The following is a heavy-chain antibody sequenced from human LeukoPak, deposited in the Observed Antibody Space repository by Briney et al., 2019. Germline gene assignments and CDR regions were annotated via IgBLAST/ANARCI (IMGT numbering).Heavy chain of an antibody. CDR3: ARDSIDNPYYYGSGSYKDY. D-gene: IGHD3-10*01. CDR2: IYYSGST. V-gene: IGHV4-39*07. CDR1: CGSISSSSYY. J-gene: IGHJ4*02. Sequence: PSETLSLTCTVSCGSISSSSYYWGWIRQPPGKGPEWIGSIYYSGSTYYNPSLKSRVTISVDTSKNQFSLKLSSVTAADTAVYYCARDSIDNPYYYGSGSYKDYWGQGTLVTVSS.